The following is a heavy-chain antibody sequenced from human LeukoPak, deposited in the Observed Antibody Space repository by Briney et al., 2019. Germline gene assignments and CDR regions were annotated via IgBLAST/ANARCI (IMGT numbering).Heavy chain of an antibody. Sequence: GASVKVSCKASGYTFTSYDINWVRQATGQGLEWMGWMNPNSGNTGYAQKFQGRVTMTRNTSISTAYMELSSLRSEDTAVYYCAREHYYYYGMDVWGQGTTVTVSS. V-gene: IGHV1-8*01. J-gene: IGHJ6*02. D-gene: IGHD1-26*01. CDR1: GYTFTSYD. CDR2: MNPNSGNT. CDR3: AREHYYYYGMDV.